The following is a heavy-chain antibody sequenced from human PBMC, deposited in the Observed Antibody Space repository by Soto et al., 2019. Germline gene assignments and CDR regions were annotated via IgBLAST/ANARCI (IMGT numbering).Heavy chain of an antibody. CDR2: INHSGST. J-gene: IGHJ6*03. Sequence: SETLSLTCAVYGGSFSGYYWSWIRQPPGKGLEWIGEINHSGSTNYNPSLKSRVTISVDTSKNQFSLKLSSVTAADTAVYYCARRPAVVVPAAKGDYYYYMDVWGKGTTVTVSS. CDR3: ARRPAVVVPAAKGDYYYYMDV. V-gene: IGHV4-34*01. CDR1: GGSFSGYY. D-gene: IGHD2-2*01.